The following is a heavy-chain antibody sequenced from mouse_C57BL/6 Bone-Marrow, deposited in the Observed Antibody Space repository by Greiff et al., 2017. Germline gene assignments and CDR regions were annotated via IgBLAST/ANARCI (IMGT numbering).Heavy chain of an antibody. CDR2: IYPGSGST. J-gene: IGHJ2*01. Sequence: QVHVKQSGAELVKPGASVKMSCKASGYTFTSYWITWVKQRPGQGLEWIGDIYPGSGSTNYNEKFKSKATLTVDTSSSTAYMQLSSLTSEDSAVYYCARGSFFFDYWGQGTTLTVSS. CDR1: GYTFTSYW. V-gene: IGHV1-55*01. D-gene: IGHD3-1*01. CDR3: ARGSFFFDY.